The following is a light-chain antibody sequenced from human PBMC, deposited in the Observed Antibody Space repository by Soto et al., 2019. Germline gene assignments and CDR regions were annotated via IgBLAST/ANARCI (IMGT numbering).Light chain of an antibody. CDR2: DAS. CDR1: QSISSW. Sequence: DIQMTQSPSTRSASVGDTVTITCRASQSISSWLAWYQQKPGKAPKLLIYDASRLESGVPSRFSGSGSGTEFTLTISSLQPDDFATYYCQQYNDYSGTFGQGTKVDIK. J-gene: IGKJ1*01. V-gene: IGKV1-5*01. CDR3: QQYNDYSGT.